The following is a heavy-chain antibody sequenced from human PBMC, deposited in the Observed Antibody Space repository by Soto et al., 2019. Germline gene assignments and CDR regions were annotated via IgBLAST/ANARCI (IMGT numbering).Heavy chain of an antibody. V-gene: IGHV1-24*01. CDR3: ATGYSSSWYLIPQKDSYYYYGMDV. J-gene: IGHJ6*02. CDR2: FDPEDGET. CDR1: GYTLTELS. D-gene: IGHD6-13*01. Sequence: QVPLVQSGAEVKKPGASVKVSCKVSGYTLTELSMHWVRQAPGKGLEWMGGFDPEDGETIYAQKFQGRVTMTEDTSTDTAYMELSSLRSEDTAVYYCATGYSSSWYLIPQKDSYYYYGMDVWGQGTTVTVSS.